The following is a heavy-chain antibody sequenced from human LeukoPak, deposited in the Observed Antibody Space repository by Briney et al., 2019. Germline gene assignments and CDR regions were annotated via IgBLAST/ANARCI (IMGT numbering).Heavy chain of an antibody. J-gene: IGHJ6*02. Sequence: SVKVSCKASGGTFSSYAISWVRQAPGQGLEWMGGFIPVFGTANYAQKFQGRVTITADESTSTAYMELSSLRSEDTAVYYCARGIAAAGNLYYYYGMDVWGQGTTVTVSS. V-gene: IGHV1-69*13. CDR3: ARGIAAAGNLYYYYGMDV. D-gene: IGHD6-13*01. CDR1: GGTFSSYA. CDR2: FIPVFGTA.